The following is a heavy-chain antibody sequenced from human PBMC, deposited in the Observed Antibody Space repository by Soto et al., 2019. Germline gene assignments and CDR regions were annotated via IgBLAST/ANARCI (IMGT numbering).Heavy chain of an antibody. J-gene: IGHJ5*02. Sequence: SETLSLTCTVSGGSISSYYWSWIRQPPGEGLEWIGYIYYSGITNYNPSLRSRVTISVDTSRNQVSLNMYSVTAADTAVYYCASSGGPEGDWFDPWAREPWSPSPQ. CDR3: ASSGGPEGDWFDP. CDR2: IYYSGIT. D-gene: IGHD2-15*01. V-gene: IGHV4-59*12. CDR1: GGSISSYY.